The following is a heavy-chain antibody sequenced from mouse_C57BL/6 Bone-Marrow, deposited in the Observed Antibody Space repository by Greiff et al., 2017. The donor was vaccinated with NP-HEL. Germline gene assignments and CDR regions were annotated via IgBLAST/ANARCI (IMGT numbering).Heavy chain of an antibody. Sequence: EVKLMESGPGLVKPSQSLSLTCSVTGYSITSGYYWNWIRQFPGNKLEWMGYISYDGSNNYNPSLKNRISITRDTSKNQFFLKLNSVTTEDTATYYCAREEGYPFDYWGQGTTLTVSS. V-gene: IGHV3-6*01. CDR1: GYSITSGYY. CDR3: AREEGYPFDY. CDR2: ISYDGSN. J-gene: IGHJ2*01. D-gene: IGHD3-1*01.